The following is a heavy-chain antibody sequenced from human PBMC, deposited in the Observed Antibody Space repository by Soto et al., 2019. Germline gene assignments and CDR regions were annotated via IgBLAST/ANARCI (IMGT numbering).Heavy chain of an antibody. Sequence: EVHLLESGGGLVQPGGSLSLSCAASGFTFSSSAMSWVRQAPGKGLEWVSAISGSGGTTYYTVSVKGRFTFSRDNSKNMLYLQMNSLRAEDTAVYYCAKGATMLIVALLGYGGQGPLVTVSS. V-gene: IGHV3-23*01. CDR1: GFTFSSSA. D-gene: IGHD3-22*01. J-gene: IGHJ4*02. CDR3: AKGATMLIVALLGY. CDR2: ISGSGGTT.